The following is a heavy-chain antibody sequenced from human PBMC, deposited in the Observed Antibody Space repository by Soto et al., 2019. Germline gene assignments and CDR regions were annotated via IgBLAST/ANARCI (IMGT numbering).Heavy chain of an antibody. J-gene: IGHJ6*02. V-gene: IGHV3-30*18. CDR3: AKGGVAAAAYGMDV. D-gene: IGHD6-13*01. CDR1: GFTFSSYG. Sequence: GGSLRLSCAASGFTFSSYGMHWVRQAPGKGLEWVAVISYDGSNKYYADSVKGRFTISRDNSKNTLYLQMNSLRAEDTAVYYCAKGGVAAAAYGMDVWGQGTTVTVSS. CDR2: ISYDGSNK.